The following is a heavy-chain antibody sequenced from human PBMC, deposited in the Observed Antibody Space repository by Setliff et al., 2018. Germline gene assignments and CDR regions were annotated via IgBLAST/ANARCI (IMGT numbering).Heavy chain of an antibody. Sequence: LRLSCAASGFAFSTYGMHWVRQAPGKGLEWVAFIRYDGTYKYFADSVKGRFTISRDNPKNTLFLQMDSLRVEDTGVYYCAKVKKQLIQGFGFDYWGQGTPVTVS. V-gene: IGHV3-30*02. J-gene: IGHJ4*02. CDR2: IRYDGTYK. CDR3: AKVKKQLIQGFGFDY. D-gene: IGHD3-10*01. CDR1: GFAFSTYG.